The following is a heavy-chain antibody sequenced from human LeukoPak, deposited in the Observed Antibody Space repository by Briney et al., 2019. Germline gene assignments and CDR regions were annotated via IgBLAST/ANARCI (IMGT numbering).Heavy chain of an antibody. D-gene: IGHD5-18*01. Sequence: PSETLSLTCTVSGGSISSYYWSWIRQPPGKGLEWIGYIYYSGSTNYNPSLKSRVTISVDTSKNQFSLKLSSVTAADTAVYYCARGSTAMVTDYYYYYMDVWGKGTTVTISS. V-gene: IGHV4-59*01. CDR2: IYYSGST. CDR3: ARGSTAMVTDYYYYYMDV. J-gene: IGHJ6*03. CDR1: GGSISSYY.